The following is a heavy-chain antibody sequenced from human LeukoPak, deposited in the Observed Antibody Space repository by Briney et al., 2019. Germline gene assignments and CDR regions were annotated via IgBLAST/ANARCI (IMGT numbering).Heavy chain of an antibody. D-gene: IGHD3-22*01. CDR1: GFTFSSYS. J-gene: IGHJ5*02. CDR3: SNGSSGYFVHL. V-gene: IGHV3-21*04. Sequence: GGSLRLSCAASGFTFSSYSMSWVRQAPGKGLEWVSSISSSSGYIYYADSVKGRFTISRDNSKNTLFLQMNSLRAEDTALYYCSNGSSGYFVHLWGQGTLVSVSS. CDR2: ISSSSGYI.